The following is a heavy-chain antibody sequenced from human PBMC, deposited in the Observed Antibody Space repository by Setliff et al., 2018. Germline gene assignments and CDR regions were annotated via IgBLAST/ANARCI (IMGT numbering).Heavy chain of an antibody. CDR3: ARAAGYSSSWYHYYYGMDV. CDR2: MYYSGST. Sequence: PSETLSLTCTVSGGSISSGSYYWGWIRQPPGKGLEWIGSMYYSGSTYYNPSLKSRVTISVDTSKNQFSLKLSSVTAADTAVYYCARAAGYSSSWYHYYYGMDVWGQGTTVTVSS. D-gene: IGHD6-13*01. V-gene: IGHV4-39*01. J-gene: IGHJ6*02. CDR1: GGSISSGSYY.